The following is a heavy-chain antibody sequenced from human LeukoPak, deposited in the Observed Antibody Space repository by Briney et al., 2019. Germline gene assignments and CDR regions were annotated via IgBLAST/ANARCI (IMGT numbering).Heavy chain of an antibody. CDR2: ISGSGGST. V-gene: IGHV3-23*01. Sequence: GGSLRLSCAASGFTFSDYYMSWVRQAPGKGLEWVSAISGSGGSTYYADSVKGRFTISRDNSKNTLYLQMNSLRAEDTAVYYCAKRRGLELLYYYYMDVWGKGTTVTVSS. D-gene: IGHD1-7*01. J-gene: IGHJ6*03. CDR3: AKRRGLELLYYYYMDV. CDR1: GFTFSDYY.